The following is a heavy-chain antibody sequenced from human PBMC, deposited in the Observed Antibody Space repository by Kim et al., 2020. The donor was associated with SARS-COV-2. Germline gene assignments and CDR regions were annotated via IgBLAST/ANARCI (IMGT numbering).Heavy chain of an antibody. CDR1: GFTFSNYW. CDR3: ARVGPTATFDY. V-gene: IGHV3-7*01. CDR2: IKQDGSEK. Sequence: GGSLRLSCADSGFTFSNYWMNWVRQAPGKRLEWVANIKQDGSEKYYVDSVKGRFTISRDNAKNLLYLQMNSLRAEDTAMYYCARVGPTATFDYWGQGTLVTVSS. D-gene: IGHD4-17*01. J-gene: IGHJ4*01.